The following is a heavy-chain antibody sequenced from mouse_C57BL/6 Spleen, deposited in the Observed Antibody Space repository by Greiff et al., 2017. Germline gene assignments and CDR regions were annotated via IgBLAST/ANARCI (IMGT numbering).Heavy chain of an antibody. CDR3: TRKGVDDGYYGTWFAY. CDR2: IDPETGGT. D-gene: IGHD2-3*01. CDR1: GYTFTDYE. Sequence: VQLQQSGAELVRPGASVTLSCKASGYTFTDYEMHWVKQTPVHGLEWIGAIDPETGGTAYNQKFKGKAILTADKSSSTAYMELRSLTSEDSAVYYCTRKGVDDGYYGTWFAYWGQGTLVTVSA. V-gene: IGHV1-15*01. J-gene: IGHJ3*01.